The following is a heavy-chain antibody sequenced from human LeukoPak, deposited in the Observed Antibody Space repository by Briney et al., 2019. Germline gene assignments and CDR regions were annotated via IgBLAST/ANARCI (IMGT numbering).Heavy chain of an antibody. CDR3: ARYAGDYFGDYYFDY. D-gene: IGHD4-17*01. CDR2: IKQDGSEK. V-gene: IGHV3-7*01. CDR1: GFTFSSYW. Sequence: PGGSLRLSCAASGFTFSSYWMSWVRQAPGKGLEWVANIKQDGSEKYYVDSVKGRFTTSRDNAKNSLYLQMNSLRAEDTAVYYCARYAGDYFGDYYFDYWGQGTLVTVSS. J-gene: IGHJ4*02.